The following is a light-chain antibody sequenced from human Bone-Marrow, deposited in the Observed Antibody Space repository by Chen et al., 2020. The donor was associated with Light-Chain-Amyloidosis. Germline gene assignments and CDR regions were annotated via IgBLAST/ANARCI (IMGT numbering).Light chain of an antibody. CDR2: NVS. Sequence: QSALTQPRSVSGSPGQSVHISCTGTIDDVGGYDYVSWYQQHPGKAPKLMISNVSERPSGVPDRFSGSKSGNTASLTISGLQAEDEADYYCCSYAGSYSYVFGIGTKVTVL. CDR1: IDDVGGYDY. CDR3: CSYAGSYSYV. J-gene: IGLJ1*01. V-gene: IGLV2-11*01.